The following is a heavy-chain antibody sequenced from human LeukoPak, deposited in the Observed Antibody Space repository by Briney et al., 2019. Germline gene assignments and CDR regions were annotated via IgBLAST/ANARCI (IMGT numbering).Heavy chain of an antibody. D-gene: IGHD5-24*01. Sequence: PGGSLRLSCAASGFTVSSNYMSWVRQAPGKGLEWVSVIYSGYITYYADSVKGRFTISRDNSKNTLYLQMNSLRAEDTAVYYCARLELATTDNPSDYWGQGTLVTVSS. CDR2: IYSGYIT. J-gene: IGHJ4*02. CDR1: GFTVSSNY. CDR3: ARLELATTDNPSDY. V-gene: IGHV3-66*04.